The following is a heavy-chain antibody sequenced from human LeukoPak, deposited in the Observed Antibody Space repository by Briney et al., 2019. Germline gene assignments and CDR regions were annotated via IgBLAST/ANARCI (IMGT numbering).Heavy chain of an antibody. CDR2: ISYDGSNK. Sequence: PGRSLRLSCAASGFTFSSYAMHWVRQAPGKGLEWVAVISYDGSNKYYADSVKGRFTISTDKAKNTLYLQMNSLKAEDTAVYYCARDFIVGVSTLGFDLWGQGAMVTVSS. CDR1: GFTFSSYA. CDR3: ARDFIVGVSTLGFDL. V-gene: IGHV3-30-3*01. J-gene: IGHJ3*01. D-gene: IGHD1-26*01.